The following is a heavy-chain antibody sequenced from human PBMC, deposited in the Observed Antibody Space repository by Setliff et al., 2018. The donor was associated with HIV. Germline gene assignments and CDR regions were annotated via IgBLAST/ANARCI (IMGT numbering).Heavy chain of an antibody. D-gene: IGHD1-26*01. V-gene: IGHV4-31*03. CDR1: GDPIFIGGYY. Sequence: PSETLSLTGTVSGDPIFIGGYYWSWIRQHPGGGLECIGYIYHTGKTYYNPSLQSRIIMSLDMSQNQFSLKLSSVTAADTAVYYCAKEGNSVDNWLDPWGPGTLVTV. CDR2: IYHTGKT. J-gene: IGHJ5*02. CDR3: AKEGNSVDNWLDP.